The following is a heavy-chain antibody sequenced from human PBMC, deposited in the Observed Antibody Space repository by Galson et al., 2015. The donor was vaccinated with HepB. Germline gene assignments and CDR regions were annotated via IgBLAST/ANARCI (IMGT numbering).Heavy chain of an antibody. V-gene: IGHV4-39*01. J-gene: IGHJ4*02. CDR2: IYYSGST. CDR3: ARRYKTDTGGYYPFNF. CDR1: GGSISSSSYY. D-gene: IGHD2-8*02. Sequence: SETLSLTCTVSGGSISSSSYYWGWIRQPPGKGLEWIGSIYYSGSTYNNPSLKSRVTISVDTSKNQFSLKLSSVTAADTAVYFCARRYKTDTGGYYPFNFWGQGTLVTVSS.